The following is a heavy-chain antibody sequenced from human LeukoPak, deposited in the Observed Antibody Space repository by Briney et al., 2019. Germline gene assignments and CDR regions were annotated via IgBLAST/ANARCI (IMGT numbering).Heavy chain of an antibody. CDR1: GFPFSDYL. V-gene: IGHV3-7*03. J-gene: IGHJ4*02. CDR3: AKWGDGYNSLDY. CDR2: IKQDGSEK. Sequence: GGSLRLSCFASGFPFSDYLLTWVRQAPGKGLEWVANIKQDGSEKYYVDSVRGRFTISRDNTKNSLYLQINSLRAEDTAVYNCAKWGDGYNSLDYWGQGTLVTVSS. D-gene: IGHD5-24*01.